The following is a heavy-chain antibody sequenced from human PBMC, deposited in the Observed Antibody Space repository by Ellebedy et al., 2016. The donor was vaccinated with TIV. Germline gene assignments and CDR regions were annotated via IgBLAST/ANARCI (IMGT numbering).Heavy chain of an antibody. D-gene: IGHD3-10*01. V-gene: IGHV3-74*01. CDR1: GFTFSSYW. Sequence: GESLKISCAASGFTFSSYWMHSVRQAPGKGLVWVSLINSDGRRTTYADSVKGRFTISRDNAKNTLYLQMNSLRAEDTAVYYCASRGVAVQGADYWGQGTLVTVSS. CDR3: ASRGVAVQGADY. J-gene: IGHJ4*02. CDR2: INSDGRRT.